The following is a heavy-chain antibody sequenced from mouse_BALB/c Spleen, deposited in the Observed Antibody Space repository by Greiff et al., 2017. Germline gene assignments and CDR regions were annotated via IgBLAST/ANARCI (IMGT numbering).Heavy chain of an antibody. D-gene: IGHD3-2*01. J-gene: IGHJ3*01. Sequence: EVKLMESGGGLVQPGESLKLSCESNEYEFPSHDMSWVRKTPEKRLELVAAINSDGGSTYYPDTMERRFIISRDNTKKTLYLQMSSLRSEDTALYYCARHALDSSGYAWFAYWGQGTLVTVSA. CDR3: ARHALDSSGYAWFAY. CDR2: INSDGGST. CDR1: EYEFPSHD. V-gene: IGHV5-2*01.